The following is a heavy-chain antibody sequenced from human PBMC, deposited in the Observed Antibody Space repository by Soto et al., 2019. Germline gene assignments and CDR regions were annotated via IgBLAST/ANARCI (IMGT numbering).Heavy chain of an antibody. Sequence: PGGSLRLSCAASGFTFSNFAMNLVRQAPGRGLEWVSAISNSFSDGNTHYADSVKGRFTISRDNDKNTVFLEIDSLRAEDTAVYYCAKVFSPEGGNYFDHWGPGTLVTVSS. CDR3: AKVFSPEGGNYFDH. CDR2: ISNSFSDGNT. CDR1: GFTFSNFA. V-gene: IGHV3-23*01. J-gene: IGHJ4*02.